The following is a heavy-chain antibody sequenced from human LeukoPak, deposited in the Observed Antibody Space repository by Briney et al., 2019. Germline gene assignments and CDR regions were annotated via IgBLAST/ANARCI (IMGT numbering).Heavy chain of an antibody. V-gene: IGHV3-53*01. Sequence: PGGSLRLSCAASGFTVSSNYMSWVRQAPGKGLEWVSVIYSGGSTYYADSVKGRFTISRDNSKNTLYLQMNSLRAEDTAVYYCARGGGDYYDSSGYSTPFDYWGQGTLVTVSS. CDR2: IYSGGST. CDR1: GFTVSSNY. D-gene: IGHD3-22*01. J-gene: IGHJ4*02. CDR3: ARGGGDYYDSSGYSTPFDY.